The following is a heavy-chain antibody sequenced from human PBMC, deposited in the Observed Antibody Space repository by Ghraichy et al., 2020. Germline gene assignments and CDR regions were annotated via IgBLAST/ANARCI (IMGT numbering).Heavy chain of an antibody. J-gene: IGHJ4*02. CDR2: IKRDGSQK. CDR3: ARDSGDWTLDY. Sequence: LNISCVGSGFTFSSHWMSWVRQVPGKGLEWVANIKRDGSQKYYVGSLKGRFTISRDNAKNSLYLQMSSLRAGDTAVYYCARDSGDWTLDYWGQGTLVTVSS. CDR1: GFTFSSHW. V-gene: IGHV3-7*03. D-gene: IGHD2-21*02.